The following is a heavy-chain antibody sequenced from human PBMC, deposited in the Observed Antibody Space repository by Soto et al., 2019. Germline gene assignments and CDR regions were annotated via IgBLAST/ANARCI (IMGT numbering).Heavy chain of an antibody. Sequence: ASVKVSCKASGYTFTSYGISWVRQAPGQGLEWIGWIIVGSGNTNYAQKFQERVTITRDMSTSTAYMELSSLRSEDTAVYYCAADYCSSTSCYEVYYYYGMDVWGQGTTVTVSS. V-gene: IGHV1-58*02. CDR3: AADYCSSTSCYEVYYYYGMDV. CDR2: IIVGSGNT. J-gene: IGHJ6*02. D-gene: IGHD2-2*01. CDR1: GYTFTSYG.